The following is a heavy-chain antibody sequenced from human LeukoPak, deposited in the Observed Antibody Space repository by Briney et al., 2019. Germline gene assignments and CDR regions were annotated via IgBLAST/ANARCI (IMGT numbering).Heavy chain of an antibody. V-gene: IGHV3-30*03. CDR2: ISYDGSNK. Sequence: PGGSLRLSCAASGFTFSSYGMHWVRQAPGKGLEWVAVISYDGSNKYYADSVKGRFTISRDNAKNTLYLQMNSLRAEDTAVYYCARDRWREGSVDYWGQGTLVTVSS. CDR1: GFTFSSYG. D-gene: IGHD3-3*01. J-gene: IGHJ4*02. CDR3: ARDRWREGSVDY.